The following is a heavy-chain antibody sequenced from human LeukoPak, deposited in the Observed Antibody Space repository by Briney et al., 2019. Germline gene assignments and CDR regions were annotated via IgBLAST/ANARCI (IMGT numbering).Heavy chain of an antibody. D-gene: IGHD2-15*01. V-gene: IGHV3-53*01. Sequence: GGSLRLSCAASGFTVSSNYMSWVRQAPGKGLEWVSVIYSGGSTYYADSVKGRFTISRDNSKNTLYLQMNSLRAEDTAVYYCARAYCSGGSCYDPWWFDPWGQGTPVTVSS. CDR3: ARAYCSGGSCYDPWWFDP. CDR1: GFTVSSNY. CDR2: IYSGGST. J-gene: IGHJ5*02.